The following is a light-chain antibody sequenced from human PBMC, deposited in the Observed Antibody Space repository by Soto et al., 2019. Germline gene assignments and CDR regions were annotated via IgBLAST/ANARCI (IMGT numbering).Light chain of an antibody. V-gene: IGKV3-11*01. J-gene: IGKJ2*01. CDR1: QSVSSY. CDR2: DAS. CDR3: QQRSNWPPA. Sequence: EIVLTQSPATLSLSPGERATLSYRASQSVSSYLAWYQQKPGQAPRLLIYDASNRATGIPARFSGSGSGTDFTLTISSLEPEAFAVYYCQQRSNWPPAFGQGTKLEIK.